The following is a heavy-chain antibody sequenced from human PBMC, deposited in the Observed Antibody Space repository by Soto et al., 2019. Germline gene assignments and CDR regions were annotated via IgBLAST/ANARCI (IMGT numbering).Heavy chain of an antibody. CDR1: GGAFRNYY. CDR2: IYHSGST. V-gene: IGHV4-59*01. Sequence: PSETLSLTCTVSGGAFRNYYWSWIRQPPGKGLEWIGYIYHSGSTNYNPSLKSRVTISVDTSKNHFTLKLSSVTAADTAVYYCARVDCGGDCNEYYYYSGMDVWGQGTTVTVSS. D-gene: IGHD2-21*02. CDR3: ARVDCGGDCNEYYYYSGMDV. J-gene: IGHJ6*02.